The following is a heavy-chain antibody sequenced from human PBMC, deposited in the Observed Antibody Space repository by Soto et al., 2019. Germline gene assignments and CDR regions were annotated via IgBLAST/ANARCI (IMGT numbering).Heavy chain of an antibody. CDR1: GFTFSSYA. Sequence: EVQLLESGGGLVQPGGSLRLSCAASGFTFSSYAMSWVRQAPGKGLEWVSAISGSGGSTYYADSVKGRFTISRDNSKNTLYLQMNSLRAEDTAVYYCAKDKIIVVVTALPRGGFDYWGQGTLVTVSS. CDR3: AKDKIIVVVTALPRGGFDY. D-gene: IGHD2-21*02. CDR2: ISGSGGST. J-gene: IGHJ4*02. V-gene: IGHV3-23*01.